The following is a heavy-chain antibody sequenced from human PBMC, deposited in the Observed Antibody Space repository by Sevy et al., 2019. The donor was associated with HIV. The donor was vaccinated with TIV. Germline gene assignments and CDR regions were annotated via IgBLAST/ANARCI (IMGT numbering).Heavy chain of an antibody. CDR1: GFTFSSYG. D-gene: IGHD2-2*01. V-gene: IGHV3-33*01. Sequence: GGSLRLSCAASGFTFSSYGMHWVRQAPGKGLEWAAVIWNDGSNQYYADSVEGRFTVSRDNSTNTLYLQMNSLRAEDTAVYYCARAPGYCTSTNCYDWFDPWGHGTLVTVSS. CDR3: ARAPGYCTSTNCYDWFDP. J-gene: IGHJ5*02. CDR2: IWNDGSNQ.